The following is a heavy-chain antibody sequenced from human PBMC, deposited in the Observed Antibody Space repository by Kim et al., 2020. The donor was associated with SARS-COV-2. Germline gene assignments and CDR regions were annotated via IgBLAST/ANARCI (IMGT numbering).Heavy chain of an antibody. CDR1: GGSISSSSYY. CDR2: IYYSGST. V-gene: IGHV4-39*01. CDR3: ARHGNYYYRGDAFDI. Sequence: SETLSLTCTVSGGSISSSSYYWGWIRQPPGKGLEWIGSIYYSGSTYYNPSLKSRVTISVDTSKNQFSLKLSSVTAADTAVYYCARHGNYYYRGDAFDIWGQGTMVTVSS. J-gene: IGHJ3*02. D-gene: IGHD3-10*01.